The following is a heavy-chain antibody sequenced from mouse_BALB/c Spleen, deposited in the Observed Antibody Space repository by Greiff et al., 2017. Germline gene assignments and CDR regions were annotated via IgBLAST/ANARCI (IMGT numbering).Heavy chain of an antibody. CDR3: ASSLLTYAMDY. D-gene: IGHD1-2*01. Sequence: QVQLQQSGAELMKPGASVKISCKATGYTFSSYWIEWVKQRPGHGLEWIGEILPGSGSTNYNEKFKGKATFTADTSSNTAYMQLSSLTSEDSAVYYCASSLLTYAMDYWGQGTSVTVSS. CDR2: ILPGSGST. J-gene: IGHJ4*01. V-gene: IGHV1-9*01. CDR1: GYTFSSYW.